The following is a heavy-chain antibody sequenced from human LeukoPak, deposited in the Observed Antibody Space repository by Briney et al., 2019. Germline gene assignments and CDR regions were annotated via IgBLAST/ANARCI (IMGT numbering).Heavy chain of an antibody. CDR2: ISSSSSYI. V-gene: IGHV3-21*01. CDR3: ARDSIWDLFDY. CDR1: GFTFSSYS. J-gene: IGHJ4*02. D-gene: IGHD1-26*01. Sequence: GGSLRLSCAASGFTFSSYSMTWVRQAPGKGLEWVSSISSSSSYIYYADSVKGRFTISRDNAKNSLYLQMNSLRAEDTAVYYCARDSIWDLFDYWGQGTLVTVSS.